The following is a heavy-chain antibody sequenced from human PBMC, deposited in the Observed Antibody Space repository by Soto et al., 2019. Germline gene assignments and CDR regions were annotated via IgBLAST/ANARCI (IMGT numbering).Heavy chain of an antibody. J-gene: IGHJ3*02. CDR2: IYYSGST. CDR3: AREYCGGDCPGAFDI. D-gene: IGHD2-21*02. V-gene: IGHV4-31*03. Sequence: PSETLSLTCTVSGGSISSGGYYWSWIRQHPGKGLEWIGYIYYSGSTYYNPSLKSRVTISVDTSKNQFSLKLSSVTAADTAVYYCAREYCGGDCPGAFDIWGQGTMVTVS. CDR1: GGSISSGGYY.